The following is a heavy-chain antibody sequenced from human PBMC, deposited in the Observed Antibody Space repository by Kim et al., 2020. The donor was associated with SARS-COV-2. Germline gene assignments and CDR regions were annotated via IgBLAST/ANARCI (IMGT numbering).Heavy chain of an antibody. J-gene: IGHJ4*02. D-gene: IGHD3-22*01. CDR3: ARGTYYYDSSGYLYFDY. V-gene: IGHV4-34*01. Sequence: LKSRVTISVDTSKNQFSLKLSSVTAADTAVYYCARGTYYYDSSGYLYFDYWGQGTLVTVSS.